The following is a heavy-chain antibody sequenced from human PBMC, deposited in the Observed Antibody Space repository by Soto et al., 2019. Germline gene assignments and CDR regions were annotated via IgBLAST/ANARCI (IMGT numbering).Heavy chain of an antibody. D-gene: IGHD3-10*01. CDR1: GYTFTGYY. J-gene: IGHJ6*02. V-gene: IGHV1-2*02. CDR2: INPNSGGT. Sequence: GASVKVSCKASGYTFTGYYMHWVRQAPGQGLEWMGWINPNSGGTNYAQKFQGRVTMTRDTSISTAYMELSRLRSDDTAVYYCASRAPDGAINYYYYYGMDVWGQGTTVTVSS. CDR3: ASRAPDGAINYYYYYGMDV.